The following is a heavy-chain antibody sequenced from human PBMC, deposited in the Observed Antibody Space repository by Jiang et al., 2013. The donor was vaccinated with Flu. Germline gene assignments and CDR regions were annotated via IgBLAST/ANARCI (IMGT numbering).Heavy chain of an antibody. CDR1: GYTFTSYG. V-gene: IGHV1-18*01. Sequence: GAEVKKPGASVKVSCKASGYTFTSYGVSWVRQAPGQGLEWMGWINPYNGDTNYAQSLQGRVTMTTDTSTNTAYMELRRLRSDDTAMFYCARVLPEGGNLDIWGQGTMVTVSS. J-gene: IGHJ3*02. D-gene: IGHD4-23*01. CDR3: ARVLPEGGNLDI. CDR2: INPYNGDT.